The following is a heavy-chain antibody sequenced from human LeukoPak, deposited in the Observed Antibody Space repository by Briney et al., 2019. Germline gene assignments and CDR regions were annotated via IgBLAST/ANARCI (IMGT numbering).Heavy chain of an antibody. V-gene: IGHV1-46*01. Sequence: GASVKVSCKASGYTFTSYYMHWVRQAPGQGLEWMGIINPSGGSTSYAQKFQGRVTMTRDTSTSTVYMELSSLRSEDTAVYYCARVGYYDSSGYADYYYYGMDVWGQGTTVTVSS. CDR2: INPSGGST. D-gene: IGHD3-22*01. CDR1: GYTFTSYY. CDR3: ARVGYYDSSGYADYYYYGMDV. J-gene: IGHJ6*02.